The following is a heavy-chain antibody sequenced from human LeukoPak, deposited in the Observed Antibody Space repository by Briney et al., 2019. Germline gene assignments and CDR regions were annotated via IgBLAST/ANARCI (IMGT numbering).Heavy chain of an antibody. D-gene: IGHD2-21*02. Sequence: GGSLRLSCAASGFTFSNYEMNWVRQAPGEGLEWVSYINERGTTVYYANSVKGRFTISRDNAKNSLYLQVNSLRAEDTAVYYCARELTHCGGDCHDYWGQGTLVTVSS. V-gene: IGHV3-48*03. CDR3: ARELTHCGGDCHDY. CDR2: INERGTTV. J-gene: IGHJ4*02. CDR1: GFTFSNYE.